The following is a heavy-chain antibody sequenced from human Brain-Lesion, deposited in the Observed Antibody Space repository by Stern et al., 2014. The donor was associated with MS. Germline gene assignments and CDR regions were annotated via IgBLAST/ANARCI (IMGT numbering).Heavy chain of an antibody. Sequence: EVQLVESGPEVKRPGESLKISCKASGYTFTSYWIGWVRQMPGKGLEWIAIIFPGGSDIRYSPSFQGQVTISADKSSSTAYLRWNNLKASDTAIYYCARQRYFDYWGQGTLVTVSS. J-gene: IGHJ4*02. CDR2: IFPGGSDI. CDR3: ARQRYFDY. CDR1: GYTFTSYW. V-gene: IGHV5-51*01.